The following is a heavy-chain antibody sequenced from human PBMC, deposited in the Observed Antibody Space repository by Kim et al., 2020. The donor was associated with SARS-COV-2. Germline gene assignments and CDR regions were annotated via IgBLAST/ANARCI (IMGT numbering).Heavy chain of an antibody. CDR3: AKLPGEYSSGGNCYFDY. V-gene: IGHV3-23*01. CDR1: GFTFRSYA. Sequence: GGSLRLSCAASGFTFRSYAMIWVRQAPGKGLEWVSAISRSAIATYYADSVKGRLTISRDNSKNTLYLQMNSLRVEDTAVYYCAKLPGEYSSGGNCYFDYWGQGALVTVSS. CDR2: ISRSAIAT. J-gene: IGHJ4*02. D-gene: IGHD2-15*01.